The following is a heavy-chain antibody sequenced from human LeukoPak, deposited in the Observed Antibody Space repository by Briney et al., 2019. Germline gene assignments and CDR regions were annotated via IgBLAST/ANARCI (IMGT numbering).Heavy chain of an antibody. J-gene: IGHJ4*02. CDR3: ATEGGSLEKINY. D-gene: IGHD5-24*01. CDR1: GFTFSSTG. V-gene: IGHV3-33*01. CDR2: IWYDGSNK. Sequence: PGRSLRLSCAASGFTFSSTGMHWVRQAPGKGLEWVAVIWYDGSNKYYADSVKGRFTISRDNSKNTLYLQMNSLRAEDTAVYCCATEGGSLEKINYWGQGTLVTVSS.